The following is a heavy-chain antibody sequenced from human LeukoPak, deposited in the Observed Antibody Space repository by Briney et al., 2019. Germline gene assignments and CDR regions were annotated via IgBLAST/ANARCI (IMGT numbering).Heavy chain of an antibody. CDR1: GYTFTSYY. Sequence: ASVKVSCKASGYTFTSYYMHWVRQAPGQGLEWMGIINPSGGSTSYAQKFQGRVTTTRDTSTSTVYMELSSLRSKDTAVYYCARINGGDPAFDYWGQGTLVTVSS. D-gene: IGHD2-21*02. CDR2: INPSGGST. V-gene: IGHV1-46*01. J-gene: IGHJ4*02. CDR3: ARINGGDPAFDY.